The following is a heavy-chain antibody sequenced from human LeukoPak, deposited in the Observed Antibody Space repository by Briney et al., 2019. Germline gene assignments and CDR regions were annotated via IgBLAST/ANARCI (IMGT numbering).Heavy chain of an antibody. CDR3: ARVGWNYEYYFDY. J-gene: IGHJ4*02. CDR2: IYYSGST. Sequence: SETLSLTCTVSGGSISSYYWSWIRQPPGKGLEWIGYIYYSGSTNYNPSLKSRVTISVDTSKNQFSLKLSSVTAADTAVYYCARVGWNYEYYFDYWGQGTLVTASS. CDR1: GGSISSYY. D-gene: IGHD1-7*01. V-gene: IGHV4-59*01.